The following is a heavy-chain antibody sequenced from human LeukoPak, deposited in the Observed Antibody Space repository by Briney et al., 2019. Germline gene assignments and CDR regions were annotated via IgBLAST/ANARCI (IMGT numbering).Heavy chain of an antibody. CDR1: GFTFSSYW. V-gene: IGHV3-74*01. Sequence: GGSLRLSCAASGFTFSSYWMHWVRQAPGKGLVWVSRINSDGSSTSYADSVKGRFTTSRDNAKNTLYLQMNSLRAEDTAVYYCAREETGTDFDYWGQGTLVTVSS. J-gene: IGHJ4*02. D-gene: IGHD1-7*01. CDR2: INSDGSST. CDR3: AREETGTDFDY.